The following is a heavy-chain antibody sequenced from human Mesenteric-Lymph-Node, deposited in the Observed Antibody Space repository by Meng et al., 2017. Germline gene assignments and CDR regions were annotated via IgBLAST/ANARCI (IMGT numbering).Heavy chain of an antibody. J-gene: IGHJ4*02. Sequence: GESLKISCAASGFTLSDYYMDWVRQAPGKGPEWVGRSRNKANSYSTEYAASVKGRFTISRDDSKNSLYLQMNSLKIEDTAVYYCARGLSCNDMGEHYWGQGTLVTVSS. CDR1: GFTLSDYY. D-gene: IGHD3-16*01. V-gene: IGHV3-72*01. CDR3: ARGLSCNDMGEHY. CDR2: SRNKANSYST.